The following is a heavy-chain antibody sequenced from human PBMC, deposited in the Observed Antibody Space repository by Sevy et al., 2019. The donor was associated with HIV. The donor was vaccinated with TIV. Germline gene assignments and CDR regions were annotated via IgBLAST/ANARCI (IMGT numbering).Heavy chain of an antibody. J-gene: IGHJ6*02. Sequence: QSQTLSLTCAISGDSVSSNSAAWNWIRQSPSRGLEWLGRTYYRSKWYNDYAVSVKSRITINPDTSKNQFSLQLNSVTPDDTAVYYCARDNGYSGYDFSPNYYGMDVWGQGTTVTVSS. CDR1: GDSVSSNSAA. CDR2: TYYRSKWYN. CDR3: ARDNGYSGYDFSPNYYGMDV. V-gene: IGHV6-1*01. D-gene: IGHD5-12*01.